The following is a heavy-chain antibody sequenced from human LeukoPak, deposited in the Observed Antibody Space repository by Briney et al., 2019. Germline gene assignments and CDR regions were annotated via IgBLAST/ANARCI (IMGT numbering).Heavy chain of an antibody. CDR3: ARGPQYSSGFYYYYYYGMDV. Sequence: PSENLSLTCAVYGGSFSGYYWSWIRQPPGKGLEWIGEINHSGSTNYNPSLKSRVTISVDTSKNQFSLKLSSVTAADTAVYYCARGPQYSSGFYYYYYYGMDVWGQGTTVTVSS. J-gene: IGHJ6*02. D-gene: IGHD6-19*01. V-gene: IGHV4-34*01. CDR1: GGSFSGYY. CDR2: INHSGST.